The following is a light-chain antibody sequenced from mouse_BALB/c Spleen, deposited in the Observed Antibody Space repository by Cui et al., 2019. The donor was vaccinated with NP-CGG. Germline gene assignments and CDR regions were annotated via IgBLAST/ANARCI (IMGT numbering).Light chain of an antibody. CDR1: IGAVTTSNY. V-gene: IGLV1*01. Sequence: QAVVTQESALTKSPGETVTLTCRSSIGAVTTSNYANWVQEKPDHLFTGLIGGTNNRAPGVPARFSGSLIGDKAVLTITGAQTEDEAIYFCALWYSNHWVFGGGTKLTVL. CDR2: GTN. CDR3: ALWYSNHWV. J-gene: IGLJ1*01.